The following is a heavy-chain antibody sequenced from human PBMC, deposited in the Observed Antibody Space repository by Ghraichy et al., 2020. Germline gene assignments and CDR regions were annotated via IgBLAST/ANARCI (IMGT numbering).Heavy chain of an antibody. Sequence: SGPTLVKPTQTLTLTCTFSGFSLSTSGMCVSWIRQPPGKALEWLALIDWDDDKYYSTSLKTRLTISKDNSKNQVVLTMTNMDPVDTATYYCALSLWFRELVSPGEDFQHWGQGTMVTVSS. CDR2: IDWDDDK. D-gene: IGHD3-10*01. J-gene: IGHJ1*01. CDR1: GFSLSTSGMC. V-gene: IGHV2-70*01. CDR3: ALSLWFRELVSPGEDFQH.